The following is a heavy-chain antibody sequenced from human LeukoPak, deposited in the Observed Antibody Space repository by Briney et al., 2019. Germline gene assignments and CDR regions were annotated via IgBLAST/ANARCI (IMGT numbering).Heavy chain of an antibody. D-gene: IGHD5-18*01. Sequence: GGSLRLSCAASGFTFSGYGMHWVRQAPGKGLEWVTFIRYDGSNKYYADSVKGRFTISRDNSKNTLYLQMNSLRAEDTAVYYCAKDLYSYGYYFDYWGQGTVVTASS. CDR2: IRYDGSNK. CDR1: GFTFSGYG. CDR3: AKDLYSYGYYFDY. J-gene: IGHJ4*02. V-gene: IGHV3-30*02.